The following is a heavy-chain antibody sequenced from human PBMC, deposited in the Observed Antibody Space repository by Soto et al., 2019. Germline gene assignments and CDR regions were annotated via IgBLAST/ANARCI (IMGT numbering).Heavy chain of an antibody. V-gene: IGHV3-23*01. Sequence: PGGSLRLSCGASGFTFSVYAMTWVRQAPGKGLEWVSAISGNGGSTYYADSVKGRFTIFRDNSKSTLHLQMNSLRVEDTAVYYCAKDRTFGPPLVRFDSWGQGTLVTVSS. CDR1: GFTFSVYA. CDR3: AKDRTFGPPLVRFDS. CDR2: ISGNGGST. J-gene: IGHJ4*02. D-gene: IGHD6-6*01.